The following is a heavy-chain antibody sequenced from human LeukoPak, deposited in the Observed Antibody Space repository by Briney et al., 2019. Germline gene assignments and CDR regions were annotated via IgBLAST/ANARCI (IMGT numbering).Heavy chain of an antibody. V-gene: IGHV4-59*08. D-gene: IGHD3-10*01. CDR3: ARLHYYGSGSYGGRYFDY. CDR1: GGSISSYY. CDR2: TYYSGST. J-gene: IGHJ4*02. Sequence: PSETLSLTCTVSGGSISSYYWSWIRQPPGKGLEWIGYTYYSGSTNYNPSLKSRVTISVDTSKNQFSLKLSSVTAADTAVYYCARLHYYGSGSYGGRYFDYWGQGTLVTVSS.